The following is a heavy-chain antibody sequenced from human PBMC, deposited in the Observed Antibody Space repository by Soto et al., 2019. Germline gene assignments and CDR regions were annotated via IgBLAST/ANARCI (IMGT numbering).Heavy chain of an antibody. CDR1: GFKFSNYA. V-gene: IGHV3-23*01. D-gene: IGHD3-16*01. J-gene: IGHJ4*02. CDR2: ISATGGGT. Sequence: GGSLRLSCAASGFKFSNYAMSWVRQAPGKGLEWVSLISATGGGTYYADSVKGRFTISRGNSHNTLYLQVHSLTAEDTAVYYCAKDRRAGGNSAFYFDFWGQGAQVTVPS. CDR3: AKDRRAGGNSAFYFDF.